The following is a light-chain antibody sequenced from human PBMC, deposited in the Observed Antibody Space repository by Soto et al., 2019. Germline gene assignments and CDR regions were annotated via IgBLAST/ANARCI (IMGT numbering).Light chain of an antibody. CDR2: DVS. V-gene: IGLV2-14*03. J-gene: IGLJ1*01. Sequence: QSALTQPASVSGSPGQSITISCTGTSSDVGGYNYVSWYQQHPGKAPKLMIYDVSYRPSGVSNRFSGSKSGNTASLTISGLQTEDEADYYCSSYTSTSTLNYVFGTGTKLTVL. CDR3: SSYTSTSTLNYV. CDR1: SSDVGGYNY.